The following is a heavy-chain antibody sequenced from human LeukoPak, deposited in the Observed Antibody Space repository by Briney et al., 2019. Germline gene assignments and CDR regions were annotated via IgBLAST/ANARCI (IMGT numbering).Heavy chain of an antibody. V-gene: IGHV3-21*01. CDR3: ARDIAGATGDAFDI. CDR2: VSSSSDYI. J-gene: IGHJ3*02. D-gene: IGHD1-26*01. Sequence: PGGSLRLSCAASGFTFTTYSMNWVRQAPGKEPEWVSAVSSSSDYIYYADSVRGRFTISRDNAKNSLYLQMNSLRAEDTAVYYCARDIAGATGDAFDIWGQGTMVTVSS. CDR1: GFTFTTYS.